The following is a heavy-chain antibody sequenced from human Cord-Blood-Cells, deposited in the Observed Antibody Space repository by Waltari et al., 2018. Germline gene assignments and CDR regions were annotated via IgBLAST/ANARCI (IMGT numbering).Heavy chain of an antibody. CDR3: ARPYDFWRAGNAFDI. CDR2: IYYSGST. V-gene: IGHV4-39*01. D-gene: IGHD3-3*01. J-gene: IGHJ3*02. Sequence: QLQLQESGPGLVKPSETLSLTCTVSGGSISSSSYYWGWIRQPPGKGLEWIGSIYYSGSTYYNPSLKIRVTISVDTSKNQFSLKLSSVTAADTAVYYCARPYDFWRAGNAFDIWGQGTMVTVSS. CDR1: GGSISSSSYY.